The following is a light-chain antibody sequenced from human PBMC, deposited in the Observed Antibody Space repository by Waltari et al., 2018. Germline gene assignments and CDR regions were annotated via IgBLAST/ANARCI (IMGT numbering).Light chain of an antibody. Sequence: QSALIQPASLSASPGQSITISCTGTSNDIGAYDFVSWHQQHPSKVPKLIIYDVDLRPAGISNRFSGSKSGNTASLTISGLQAEDDSDYYCSSFTTSKTRVFGGGTRVTVL. CDR3: SSFTTSKTRV. V-gene: IGLV2-14*03. CDR1: SNDIGAYDF. CDR2: DVD. J-gene: IGLJ2*01.